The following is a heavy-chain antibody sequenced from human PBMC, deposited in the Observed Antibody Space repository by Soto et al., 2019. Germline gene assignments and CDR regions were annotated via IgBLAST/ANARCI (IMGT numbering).Heavy chain of an antibody. CDR2: IYWDDDK. V-gene: IGHV2-5*02. J-gene: IGHJ4*02. D-gene: IGHD1-1*01. Sequence: QITLKESAPTRVKPTQTLTLTCTFSGFSLTSRPMGVGWIRQPPGKALEWLAFIYWDDDKRYSPSLRSRLTITNDTSGNQVVLTMPNMDPVDTATYYCAHRLSGYNWNGGYFDYWGQGALVTVSS. CDR1: GFSLTSRPMG. CDR3: AHRLSGYNWNGGYFDY.